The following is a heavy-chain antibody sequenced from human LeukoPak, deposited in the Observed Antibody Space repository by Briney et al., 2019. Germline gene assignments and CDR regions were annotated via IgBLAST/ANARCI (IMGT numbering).Heavy chain of an antibody. Sequence: SETLSLTCTVSGGSISSSSYYWGWIRQPPGKGLEWIGSIYYSGSTYHNPSLKSRVTISVDTSKNQFSLKLSSVTAADTAMYYCARVGFDWSRPPYYFDYWGQGTLVTVSS. CDR3: ARVGFDWSRPPYYFDY. CDR1: GGSISSSSYY. CDR2: IYYSGST. J-gene: IGHJ4*02. V-gene: IGHV4-39*07. D-gene: IGHD3-9*01.